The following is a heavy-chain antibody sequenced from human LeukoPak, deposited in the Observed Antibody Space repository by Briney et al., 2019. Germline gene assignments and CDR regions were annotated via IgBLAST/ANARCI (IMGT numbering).Heavy chain of an antibody. CDR1: GFLFSTYW. CDR3: AKGAAYIKGNLDY. J-gene: IGHJ4*02. V-gene: IGHV3-74*03. Sequence: PGGTLRLSCAASGFLFSTYWMHWVRQAPGKGLVWVSRIRSDGNSTAYADSVKGRFTVSRDNAKNTLYLHMNSLRAEDTAVYYCAKGAAYIKGNLDYWGQGTLVSVSS. CDR2: IRSDGNST. D-gene: IGHD2-21*01.